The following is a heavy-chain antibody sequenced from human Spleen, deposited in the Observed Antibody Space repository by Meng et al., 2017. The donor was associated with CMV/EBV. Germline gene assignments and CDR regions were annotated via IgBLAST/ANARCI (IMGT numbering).Heavy chain of an antibody. V-gene: IGHV3-30*12. CDR2: ISHDGSNI. Sequence: GESLKISCAASGFTFSSYGMHWVRQAPGKGLEWVAVISHDGSNIHYADSVRGRFSISRDNSKNTLYLQLDSLRPEDTGVFFCARDNDYWGQGTLVTVSS. J-gene: IGHJ4*02. CDR1: GFTFSSYG. CDR3: ARDNDY.